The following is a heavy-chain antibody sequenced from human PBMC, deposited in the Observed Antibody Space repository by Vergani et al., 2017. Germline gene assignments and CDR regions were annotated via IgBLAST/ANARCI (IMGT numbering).Heavy chain of an antibody. CDR3: ARGSEQGIFWSGSTLDY. CDR2: INHSGST. D-gene: IGHD3-3*01. J-gene: IGHJ4*02. V-gene: IGHV4-34*01. Sequence: QVQLQQWGAGLLKPSETLSLTCAVYGGSFSGYYWSWIRQPPGKGLEWIGEINHSGSTNYNPSLKSRVTISVDTSKNQFSLKLSSVTAADTAVYYCARGSEQGIFWSGSTLDYWGQGTLVTVSS. CDR1: GGSFSGYY.